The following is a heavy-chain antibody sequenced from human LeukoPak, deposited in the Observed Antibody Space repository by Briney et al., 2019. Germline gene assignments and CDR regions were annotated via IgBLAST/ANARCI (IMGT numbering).Heavy chain of an antibody. V-gene: IGHV4-39*07. J-gene: IGHJ4*02. CDR3: ARGPGGPTGESFDY. CDR2: IYYSGST. Sequence: SETLSLTCTVSGGSISSSSYYWGWIRQPPGKGLEWIGSIYYSGSTYYNPSLKSRVTISVDTSKNQFSLKLSPVTAADTAMYYCARGPGGPTGESFDYWGQGTLVAVSS. CDR1: GGSISSSSYY. D-gene: IGHD4-17*01.